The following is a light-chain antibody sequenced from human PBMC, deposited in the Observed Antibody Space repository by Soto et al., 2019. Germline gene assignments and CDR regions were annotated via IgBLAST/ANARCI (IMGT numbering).Light chain of an antibody. CDR2: GSS. V-gene: IGLV1-40*01. J-gene: IGLJ2*01. Sequence: QTVVTQPPSVSGAPGQRATISCTGSSPNNGAGYDVHWYQQLPGTAPKLLIYGSSNRPSGVPDRFSGSKSGTSASLAITGLQAEDEADYYCQSYDSSLSGHVVFGGGTKVTVL. CDR1: SPNNGAGYD. CDR3: QSYDSSLSGHVV.